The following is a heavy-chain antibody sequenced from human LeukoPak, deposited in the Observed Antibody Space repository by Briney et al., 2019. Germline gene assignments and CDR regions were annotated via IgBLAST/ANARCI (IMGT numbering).Heavy chain of an antibody. Sequence: SETLSLTCTVSGGSISSSGYFWDWIRQTPGKGLEYIASRSVGGSTYYNPSLKSRVTISVDTSKNQFSLKVRSVTAADTAVYYCARHVEGAFRLNHWGQGTLVTVSS. D-gene: IGHD3-16*01. CDR2: RSVGGST. V-gene: IGHV4-39*01. CDR1: GGSISSSGYF. J-gene: IGHJ5*02. CDR3: ARHVEGAFRLNH.